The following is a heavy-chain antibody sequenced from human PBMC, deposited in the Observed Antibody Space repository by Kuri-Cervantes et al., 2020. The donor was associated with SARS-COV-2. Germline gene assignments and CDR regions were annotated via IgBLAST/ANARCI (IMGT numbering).Heavy chain of an antibody. D-gene: IGHD3-10*01. CDR2: ISWNSGSI. CDR3: AKGYYYGAGSDCYGMDV. J-gene: IGHJ6*02. CDR1: GFTFDDYA. V-gene: IGHV3-9*01. Sequence: LSLTCAASGFTFDDYAMHWVRQAPGKGLEWVSGISWNSGSIGYADSVKGRFTISRDNAKNSLYLQMNSLGAEDTALYYCAKGYYYGAGSDCYGMDVWDQGTTVTVSS.